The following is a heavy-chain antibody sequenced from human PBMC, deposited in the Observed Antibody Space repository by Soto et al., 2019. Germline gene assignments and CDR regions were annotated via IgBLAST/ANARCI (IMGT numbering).Heavy chain of an antibody. J-gene: IGHJ6*02. CDR2: ISYDGSNK. CDR3: AKRRIPGRYYYYGMDV. Sequence: GSLRLSCAASGFTFSSYGMHWVRQAPGKGLEWVAVISYDGSNKYYADSVKGRFTISRDNSKNTLYLQMNSLRAEDTAVYYCAKRRIPGRYYYYGMDVWGQGTTVTVSS. D-gene: IGHD2-15*01. V-gene: IGHV3-30*18. CDR1: GFTFSSYG.